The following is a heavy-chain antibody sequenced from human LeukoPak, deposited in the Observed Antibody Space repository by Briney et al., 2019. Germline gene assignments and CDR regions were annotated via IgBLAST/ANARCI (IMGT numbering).Heavy chain of an antibody. J-gene: IGHJ4*02. CDR1: GFTFSSYA. CDR2: ISGSGGST. CDR3: AKISDYGDSFGY. V-gene: IGHV3-23*01. Sequence: GGSLRLSCAASGFTFSSYAMSWVRQAPGKGLEGVSAISGSGGSTYYEDSVKGRFTISRDNSKNTLYLQMNRLRAEDTAVYYCAKISDYGDSFGYWGQGTLVTVSS. D-gene: IGHD4-17*01.